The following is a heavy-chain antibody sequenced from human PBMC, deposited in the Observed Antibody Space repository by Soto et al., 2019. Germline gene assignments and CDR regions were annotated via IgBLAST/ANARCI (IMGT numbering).Heavy chain of an antibody. CDR2: IGTHNGDT. D-gene: IGHD3-3*01. V-gene: IGHV1-18*01. CDR1: GYTFNTYG. J-gene: IGHJ5*02. Sequence: GASVKVSCNASGYTFNTYGISCVRQAPGQGLEWVGWIGTHNGDTTYAQKFQGRVTMTIDTSTTTSYMELRSLTSDDTAMYFCARDWRGAEGFDPWGQGTLVTV. CDR3: ARDWRGAEGFDP.